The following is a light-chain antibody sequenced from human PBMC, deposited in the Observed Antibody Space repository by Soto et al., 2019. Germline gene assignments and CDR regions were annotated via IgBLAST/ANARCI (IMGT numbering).Light chain of an antibody. CDR3: QHYGFSQWT. CDR2: GVY. CDR1: QTGSNSY. J-gene: IGKJ1*01. V-gene: IGKV3-20*01. Sequence: IVLTQSPGTLSLPPGERATLSCRASQTGSNSYLAWYQHKSGQAPRLLIYGVYSRATGIPDRFSGSGSGTEFTLTITRLEPEDSAVYFCQHYGFSQWTFGQGTKVEIK.